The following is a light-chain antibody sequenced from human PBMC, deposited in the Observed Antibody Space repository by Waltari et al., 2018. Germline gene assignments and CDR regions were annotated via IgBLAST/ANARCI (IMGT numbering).Light chain of an antibody. J-gene: IGKJ5*01. CDR3: QQYNRWPPIT. Sequence: EIVMTQSPATLSVSPGETATLTRRASQSVSSNVAWYQKKPGQAPRLLIYDASTRATSNPAKFRGSGSGTEFTLTISSLQSEDFAVYYCQQYNRWPPITFGHGTRLEIK. CDR2: DAS. CDR1: QSVSSN. V-gene: IGKV3-15*01.